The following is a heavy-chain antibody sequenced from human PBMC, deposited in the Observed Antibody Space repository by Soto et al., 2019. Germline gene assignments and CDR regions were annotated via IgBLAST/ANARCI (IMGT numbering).Heavy chain of an antibody. CDR2: INVGNGNT. CDR3: ARVAMATTTKGIFYYDY. CDR1: GYTFTSHT. V-gene: IGHV1-3*01. J-gene: IGHJ4*02. D-gene: IGHD2-21*01. Sequence: ASVKVSCKASGYTFTSHTIHWVRQAPGQSFEWLGWINVGNGNTRSSHKFQDRVTIDRDTSASTVSMEVSSLRSEDTAIYFCARVAMATTTKGIFYYDYWGQGTQVTVS.